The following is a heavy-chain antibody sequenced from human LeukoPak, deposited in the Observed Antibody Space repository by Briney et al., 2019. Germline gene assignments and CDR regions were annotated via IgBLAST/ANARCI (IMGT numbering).Heavy chain of an antibody. CDR1: GGSISSSSYH. CDR3: ARRLGGGYNLRVAFDI. Sequence: PSETLSLTCTVSGGSISSSSYHWGWIRQPPGKGLEWIGSIYYSGSTYYNPSLKSRVTISVDTSKNQFSLKLSSVTAADTAVYYCARRLGGGYNLRVAFDIWGQGTMVTVSS. CDR2: IYYSGST. D-gene: IGHD5-24*01. J-gene: IGHJ3*02. V-gene: IGHV4-39*07.